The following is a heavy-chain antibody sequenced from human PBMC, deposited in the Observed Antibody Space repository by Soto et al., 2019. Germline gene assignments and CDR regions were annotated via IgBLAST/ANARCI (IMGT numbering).Heavy chain of an antibody. J-gene: IGHJ4*02. D-gene: IGHD2-21*02. CDR2: ISYDGSNK. CDR3: AIMVVTTPDY. V-gene: IGHV3-30*03. CDR1: GFTFSSYG. Sequence: PGGSLILSCAASGFTFSSYGMHWVRQAPGKGLEWVAVISYDGSNKYYADSVKGRFTISRDNSKNTLYLQMNSLRAEDTAVYYCAIMVVTTPDYWGQGTLVTVSS.